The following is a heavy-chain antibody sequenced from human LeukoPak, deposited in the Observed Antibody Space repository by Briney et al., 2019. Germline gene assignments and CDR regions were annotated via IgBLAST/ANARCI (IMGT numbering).Heavy chain of an antibody. CDR3: ARDREDYYDSNGPGTDAFDI. CDR2: ISYDGSNK. Sequence: GGSLRLSCAASGFTFSSYAMHWVRQAPGKGLEWVAVISYDGSNKYYADSVKGRFTISRDNSKNTLYLQMNSLRAEDTAVYYCARDREDYYDSNGPGTDAFDIWGQGTMVTVSS. J-gene: IGHJ3*02. V-gene: IGHV3-30-3*01. D-gene: IGHD3-22*01. CDR1: GFTFSSYA.